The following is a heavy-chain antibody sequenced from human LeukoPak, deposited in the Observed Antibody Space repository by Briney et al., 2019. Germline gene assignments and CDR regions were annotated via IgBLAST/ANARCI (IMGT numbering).Heavy chain of an antibody. CDR2: ISVRSNYI. V-gene: IGHV3-21*01. CDR1: GYTFSSFS. J-gene: IGHJ4*02. Sequence: PGGSLRLSCVASGYTFSSFSINWVRQAPGKGLEWVSSISVRSNYIYYADSVRGRFSISRDDARNSLYLQMDSLRGDDTAVYYCVRLRRNYDSSGYYYYYDYWGRGTLVTVSS. CDR3: VRLRRNYDSSGYYYYYDY. D-gene: IGHD3-22*01.